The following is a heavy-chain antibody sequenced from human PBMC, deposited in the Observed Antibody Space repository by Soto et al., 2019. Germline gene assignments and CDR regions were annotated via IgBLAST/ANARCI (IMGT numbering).Heavy chain of an antibody. CDR1: GFTFSSYW. J-gene: IGHJ3*02. V-gene: IGHV3-7*01. Sequence: PGGSLRLSFAASGFTFSSYWMSWVRQAPGKGREWVANIKQVGSEKYYVDSVKGRFTISRDNANKSLYLQMNTLRAEDTAVYYCASKNAFEIWGQGRMVTV. CDR2: IKQVGSEK. CDR3: ASKNAFEI.